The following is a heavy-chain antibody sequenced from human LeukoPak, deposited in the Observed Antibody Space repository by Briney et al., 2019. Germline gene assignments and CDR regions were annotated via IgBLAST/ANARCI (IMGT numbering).Heavy chain of an antibody. CDR1: GFTSSSYS. J-gene: IGHJ4*02. Sequence: PGGSLRLSCAASGFTSSSYSMNWVRQAPGKGLEWVSSISSSSSYIYYADSVKGRFTISRDNAKNSLYLQMNSLRAEDTAVYYCARDLRGKGDYWGQGTLVTVSS. D-gene: IGHD3-10*01. CDR3: ARDLRGKGDY. CDR2: ISSSSSYI. V-gene: IGHV3-21*01.